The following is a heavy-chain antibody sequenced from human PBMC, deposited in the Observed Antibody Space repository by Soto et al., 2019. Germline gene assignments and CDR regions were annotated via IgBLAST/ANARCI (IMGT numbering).Heavy chain of an antibody. V-gene: IGHV1-69*05. CDR2: IIPIFGTA. J-gene: IGHJ6*02. Sequence: GASVKVSCKASGGTFSSYAISWVRQAPGQGLEWMGGIIPIFGTANYAQKFQGRVTLSRDTSINTAYLELSSLRFDDAAVYFCARERYQVISDGMDVWGQGTTVTV. D-gene: IGHD2-2*01. CDR1: GGTFSSYA. CDR3: ARERYQVISDGMDV.